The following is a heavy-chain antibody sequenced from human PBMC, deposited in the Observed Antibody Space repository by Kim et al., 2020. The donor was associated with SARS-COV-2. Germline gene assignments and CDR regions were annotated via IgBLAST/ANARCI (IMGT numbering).Heavy chain of an antibody. D-gene: IGHD3-10*01. CDR3: AWGGQTRGWFDY. J-gene: IGHJ4*02. V-gene: IGHV6-1*01. Sequence: SQTLSLTCAISGDSVSSNSAAWNWIRQSPSRGLEWLGRAYYRSKWYIDYAVSVKSRMTINPDTSKNQFSLQLNSVNPDDTAVYYCAWGGQTRGWFDYWGQGTLVTVSS. CDR1: GDSVSSNSAA. CDR2: AYYRSKWYI.